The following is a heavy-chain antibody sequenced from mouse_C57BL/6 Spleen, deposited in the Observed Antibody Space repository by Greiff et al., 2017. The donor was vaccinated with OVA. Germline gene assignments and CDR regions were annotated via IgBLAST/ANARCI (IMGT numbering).Heavy chain of an antibody. CDR3: ASRLRRGGAFDY. J-gene: IGHJ2*01. Sequence: QVQLQQPGAELVKPGASVKLSCKASGYTFTSYWMQWVKQRPGQGLEWIGEIDPSDSYTNYNQKFKGKATLTVDTSSSTAYMQLSSLTSEDSAVYYCASRLRRGGAFDYWGQGTTLTVSS. V-gene: IGHV1-50*01. CDR2: IDPSDSYT. D-gene: IGHD2-2*01. CDR1: GYTFTSYW.